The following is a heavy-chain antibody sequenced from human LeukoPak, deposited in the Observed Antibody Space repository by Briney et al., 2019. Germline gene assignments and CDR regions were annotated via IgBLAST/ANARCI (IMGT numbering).Heavy chain of an antibody. D-gene: IGHD3-10*01. CDR1: GYTFTSYG. V-gene: IGHV1-18*01. J-gene: IGHJ5*02. CDR2: ISAYNGNT. CDR3: ARDYYGSGSFTGAFSDP. Sequence: ASVKVSCKASGYTFTSYGISWVRQAPGQGLEWMGWISAYNGNTNYAQKLQGRVTMTTDTSTSTAYMELRSLRSDDTAVYYCARDYYGSGSFTGAFSDPWGQGTLVTVSS.